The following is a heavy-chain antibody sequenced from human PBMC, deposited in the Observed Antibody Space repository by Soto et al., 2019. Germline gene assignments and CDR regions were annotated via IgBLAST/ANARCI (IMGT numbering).Heavy chain of an antibody. J-gene: IGHJ6*02. D-gene: IGHD2-15*01. Sequence: ASVKVSCKASGYTFTSYDINWVRQATGQGLEWMGWMNPNSGNTGYAQKFQGRVTMTRNTSISTAYMELSSLRSEDTAVYYCARNKRRYCSGGSCSTPAYYGMDVWGQGTTVTVSS. V-gene: IGHV1-8*01. CDR2: MNPNSGNT. CDR3: ARNKRRYCSGGSCSTPAYYGMDV. CDR1: GYTFTSYD.